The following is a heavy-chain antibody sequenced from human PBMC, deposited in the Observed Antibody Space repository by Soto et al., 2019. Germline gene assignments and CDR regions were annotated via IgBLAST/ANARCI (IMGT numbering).Heavy chain of an antibody. J-gene: IGHJ6*02. CDR2: IYYSGST. CDR1: GGSISSGKYY. Sequence: SETLSLTCTVSGGSISSGKYYCSWVRQHPGKGLEWIGYIYYSGSTFYNPSLKSRVTLSVDTSKNQFSLKLSSVTAADTAVYYCARDRGDGYNPYYYYGMDVWGQGTTVTVS. V-gene: IGHV4-31*03. CDR3: ARDRGDGYNPYYYYGMDV. D-gene: IGHD3-10*01.